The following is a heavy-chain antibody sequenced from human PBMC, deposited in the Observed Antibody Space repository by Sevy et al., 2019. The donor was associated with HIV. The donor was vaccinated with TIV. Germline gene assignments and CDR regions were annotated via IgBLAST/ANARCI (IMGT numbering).Heavy chain of an antibody. D-gene: IGHD4-17*01. CDR2: ISYDGSNK. CDR3: ARTDYGDYLQFFDY. J-gene: IGHJ4*02. CDR1: GFTFSSYA. Sequence: GGSLRLSCAASGFTFSSYAMHWVRQAPGKGLEWVAVISYDGSNKYYADSVEGRFTISRDNSKNTLYLQMNSLRAEDTAGYYCARTDYGDYLQFFDYWGQGTLVTVSS. V-gene: IGHV3-30-3*01.